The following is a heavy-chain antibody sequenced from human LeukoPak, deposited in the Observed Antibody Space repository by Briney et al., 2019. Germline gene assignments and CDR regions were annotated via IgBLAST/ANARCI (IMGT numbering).Heavy chain of an antibody. CDR1: GGSISSSSYY. D-gene: IGHD2-2*02. CDR2: IYYSGST. J-gene: IGHJ6*03. CDR3: ARAPIYYYYMDV. V-gene: IGHV4-39*07. Sequence: PSETLSLTCTVSGGSISSSSYYWGWIRQPPGKGLEWIGSIYYSGSTYYNPSLKSRVTISVDTSKNQFSLKLSSVTAADTAVYYCARAPIYYYYMDVWGKGTTVTVSS.